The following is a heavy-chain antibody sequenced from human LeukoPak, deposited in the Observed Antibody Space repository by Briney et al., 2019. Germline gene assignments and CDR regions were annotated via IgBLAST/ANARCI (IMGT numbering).Heavy chain of an antibody. J-gene: IGHJ4*02. D-gene: IGHD2-2*01. Sequence: GGSLRLSCVASGFTFGTHAMSWVRQVPGKGLEWASVIYSGGSTYYADSVKGRFTISRDNSKNTLYLQMNSLRAEDTAVYYCAKDGCSSTSCYADYWGQGTLVTVSS. CDR2: IYSGGST. CDR3: AKDGCSSTSCYADY. CDR1: GFTFGTHA. V-gene: IGHV3-23*03.